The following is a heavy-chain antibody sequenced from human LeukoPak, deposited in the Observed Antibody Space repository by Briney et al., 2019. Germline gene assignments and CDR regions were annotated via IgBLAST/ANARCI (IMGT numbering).Heavy chain of an antibody. CDR1: GYTFTSHG. CDR3: ARVARGDYYYYYMDV. Sequence: GASVKVSCKASGYTFTSHGITWVRQAPGQGLEWMGWISTYNVNTNYAQKLQGRVTMTTDTSTSTAYMELRSLRSDDTALYYCARVARGDYYYYYMDVWGKGTTVTVSS. V-gene: IGHV1-18*04. D-gene: IGHD3-10*01. J-gene: IGHJ6*03. CDR2: ISTYNVNT.